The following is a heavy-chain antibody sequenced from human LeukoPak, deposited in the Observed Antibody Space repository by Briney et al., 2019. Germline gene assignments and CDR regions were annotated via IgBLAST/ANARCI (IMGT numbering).Heavy chain of an antibody. Sequence: PGGSLRLSCAASGFTFSSYAMSWVRQAPGKGLEWVSAISGSGGSTYYADSVKGRFTISRDNSKNTLYLQMNSLRAEDTAVYYCAKEVLDYDSSGYYSGWFDPWGRGTLVTVSS. D-gene: IGHD3-22*01. CDR1: GFTFSSYA. V-gene: IGHV3-23*01. J-gene: IGHJ5*02. CDR2: ISGSGGST. CDR3: AKEVLDYDSSGYYSGWFDP.